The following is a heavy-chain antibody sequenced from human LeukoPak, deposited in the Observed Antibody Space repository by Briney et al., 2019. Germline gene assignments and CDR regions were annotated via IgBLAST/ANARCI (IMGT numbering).Heavy chain of an antibody. CDR3: ARTIAAAGTGGFDY. Sequence: SETLSLTCTVSGGSISTYYWTWIRQPPGKGLEWIGYIYYSGSTNYNPSLKSRVTISVDRSKNQFSLKLSSVTAADTAVYYCARTIAAAGTGGFDYWGQGTLVTVSS. CDR1: GGSISTYY. V-gene: IGHV4-59*12. J-gene: IGHJ4*02. CDR2: IYYSGST. D-gene: IGHD6-13*01.